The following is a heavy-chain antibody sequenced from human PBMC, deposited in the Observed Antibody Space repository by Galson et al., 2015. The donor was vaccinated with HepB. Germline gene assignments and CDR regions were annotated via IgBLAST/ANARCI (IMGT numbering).Heavy chain of an antibody. CDR1: GFPVRNHY. Sequence: SLRLSCAISGFPVRNHYMSWVRQAPGKGLEWVSIIHSAGSTSYADSVKGRFTISRDYSKNTVSLQMNSLRAEDTAMYYCAREDDAFDIWGQGTMVTVSS. V-gene: IGHV3-53*01. CDR3: AREDDAFDI. J-gene: IGHJ3*02. CDR2: IHSAGST.